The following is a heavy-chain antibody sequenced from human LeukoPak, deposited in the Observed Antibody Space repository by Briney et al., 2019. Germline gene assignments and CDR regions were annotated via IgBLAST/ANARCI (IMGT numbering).Heavy chain of an antibody. CDR3: ARDGLWSSHFDY. D-gene: IGHD5-18*01. J-gene: IGHJ4*02. CDR1: GGSISSSSYY. Sequence: RASETLPLTCTVSGGSISSSSYYWGWIRQPPGKGLEWIGSIYHSGSTYYNPSLKSRVTISVDTSKNQFSLKLSSVTAADTAVYYCARDGLWSSHFDYWGQGTLVTVSS. CDR2: IYHSGST. V-gene: IGHV4-39*07.